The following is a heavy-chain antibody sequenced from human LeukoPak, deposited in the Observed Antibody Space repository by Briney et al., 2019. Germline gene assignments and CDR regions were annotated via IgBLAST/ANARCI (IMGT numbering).Heavy chain of an antibody. D-gene: IGHD3-9*01. V-gene: IGHV3-30*02. CDR3: AKEIFCTQTTCQGNDAFHI. J-gene: IGHJ3*02. CDR2: IRYDGTTT. Sequence: PGGSLRLSCAASGLTFSDFGMHWVRQAPGKGLEWVTFIRYDGTTTYYADPVKGRFTVSRDNSKNTVYLQMSSLKAEDTAIYYCAKEIFCTQTTCQGNDAFHIWGQGTVVTVSS. CDR1: GLTFSDFG.